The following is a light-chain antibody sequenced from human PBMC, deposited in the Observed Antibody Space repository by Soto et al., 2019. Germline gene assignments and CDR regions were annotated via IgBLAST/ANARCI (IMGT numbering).Light chain of an antibody. V-gene: IGKV3-15*01. Sequence: EIVMTQSPATLSVSPGERVTLSCRASQSVSNNLAWYRQKPGQAPRLLIYGASARVTGIPVRFSGSGSGTEFTLTISSLQSEDVAVYYCRKYNDWPRYTFGQGTKLEIK. CDR1: QSVSNN. J-gene: IGKJ2*01. CDR3: RKYNDWPRYT. CDR2: GAS.